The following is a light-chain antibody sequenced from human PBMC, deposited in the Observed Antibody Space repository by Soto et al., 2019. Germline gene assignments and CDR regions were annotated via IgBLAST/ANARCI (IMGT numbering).Light chain of an antibody. CDR2: QAS. V-gene: IGKV1-5*01. Sequence: DIQMTQSPSTLSASVGDRVTITCRASQTVVNLAWYQQKPGKVPKLLIFQASTLETGVPSRFSGSGAGTEFTLSSSSLQPDDVATYYCQPYDVYPYTVGQGTKLEIK. J-gene: IGKJ2*01. CDR1: QTVVNL. CDR3: QPYDVYPYT.